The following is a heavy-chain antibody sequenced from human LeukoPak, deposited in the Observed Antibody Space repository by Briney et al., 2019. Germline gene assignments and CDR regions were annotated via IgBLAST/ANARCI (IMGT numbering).Heavy chain of an antibody. CDR3: ARDLSGSYSYYYYGLDV. J-gene: IGHJ6*02. Sequence: PGGSLRLSCAASGFTFSSYGMNWVRQAPGKGLEWVSYISNGGDTIHYADSVKGRFTISRDNAENSLHLQMNSLRAEDTAVYYCARDLSGSYSYYYYGLDVWGQGTTVTVSS. CDR1: GFTFSSYG. CDR2: ISNGGDTI. V-gene: IGHV3-48*03. D-gene: IGHD1-26*01.